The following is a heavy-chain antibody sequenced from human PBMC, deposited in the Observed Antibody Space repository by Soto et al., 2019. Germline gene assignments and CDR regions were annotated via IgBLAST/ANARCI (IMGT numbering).Heavy chain of an antibody. D-gene: IGHD6-13*01. Sequence: QVQLVQSGAEEKKPGASVKVSCKASGYTFTSYAMHWVRQAPGQRLEWMGWINAGNGNTKYSQKFQGRVTITRDTSAGTADMELRSLRSEDTAVYDCARGIALYYCHYWGQGALVSVSS. CDR1: GYTFTSYA. V-gene: IGHV1-3*05. CDR3: ARGIALYYCHY. J-gene: IGHJ4*02. CDR2: INAGNGNT.